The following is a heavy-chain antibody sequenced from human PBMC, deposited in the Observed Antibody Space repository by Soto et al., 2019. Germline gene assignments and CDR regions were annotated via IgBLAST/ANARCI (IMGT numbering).Heavy chain of an antibody. D-gene: IGHD2-2*01. Sequence: QVQLVQSGAEVKKPEASVKVSCKASGYTFTGYYMHWVRQAPGQGLEWMGWINPNSGGTNYAQKFQGWVTMTRDTSISTAYMELSRLRSDDTAVYYCAREGGYCSSTSCSAWDYWGQGTLVTVSS. CDR3: AREGGYCSSTSCSAWDY. V-gene: IGHV1-2*04. CDR1: GYTFTGYY. J-gene: IGHJ4*02. CDR2: INPNSGGT.